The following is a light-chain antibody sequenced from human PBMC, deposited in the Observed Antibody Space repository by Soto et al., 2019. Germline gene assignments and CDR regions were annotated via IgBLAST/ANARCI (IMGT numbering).Light chain of an antibody. CDR2: DVS. Sequence: QSVLTQPASVSGSPGQSITISCTGTSSDIGGYNYVSWYQQHPGKAPKLMIYDVSDPPSGVSNRFSGSKSGNTASLTISGLQAEDEADYYCASYASSNTVLFGGGTKVTVL. J-gene: IGLJ2*01. V-gene: IGLV2-14*03. CDR1: SSDIGGYNY. CDR3: ASYASSNTVL.